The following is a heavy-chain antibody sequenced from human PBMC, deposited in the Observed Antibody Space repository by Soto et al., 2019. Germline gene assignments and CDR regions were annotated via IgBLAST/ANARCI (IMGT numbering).Heavy chain of an antibody. D-gene: IGHD3-10*01. V-gene: IGHV1-46*01. Sequence: ASVKVSCKASGYTFTSYYMHWVRQAPGQGLEWMGIINPSGGSTSYAQKFQGRVTMTRDTSTSTVYMELSSLRSEDTAVYYCARDMYYGSGSYFGYYYYYGMDVWGQGTTVTVS. CDR1: GYTFTSYY. J-gene: IGHJ6*02. CDR2: INPSGGST. CDR3: ARDMYYGSGSYFGYYYYYGMDV.